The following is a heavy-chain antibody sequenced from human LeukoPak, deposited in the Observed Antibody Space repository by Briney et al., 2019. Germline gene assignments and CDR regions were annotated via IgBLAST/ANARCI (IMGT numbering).Heavy chain of an antibody. CDR2: ISAYNDNT. CDR1: GYTFTSYG. V-gene: IGHV1-18*01. CDR3: ARAKAHGGGFDY. J-gene: IGHJ4*02. Sequence: VASVKVSCKASGYTFTSYGITWVRQAPGQGLEWMGWISAYNDNTNYAQKLQGRVTMTTDTSTSTAYMELRSLRSDDTAVYYCARAKAHGGGFDYWGQGTLVTVSS. D-gene: IGHD1-26*01.